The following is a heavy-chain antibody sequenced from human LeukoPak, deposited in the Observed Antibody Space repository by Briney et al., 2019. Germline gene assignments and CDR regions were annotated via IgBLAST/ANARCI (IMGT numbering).Heavy chain of an antibody. CDR1: GFNYRRAS. D-gene: IGHD3-22*01. CDR2: VNSRMDGGTA. Sequence: GGSLRLSGASSGFNYRRASMSWVRQNPREGRVWVGRVNSRMDGGTADYAAPVKGRFTISRDDSKNTMDLQMNSLKTEDTAVSYCATDLNYFDNSDYGAYWGQGTRVAVSA. CDR3: ATDLNYFDNSDYGAY. V-gene: IGHV3-15*01. J-gene: IGHJ4*02.